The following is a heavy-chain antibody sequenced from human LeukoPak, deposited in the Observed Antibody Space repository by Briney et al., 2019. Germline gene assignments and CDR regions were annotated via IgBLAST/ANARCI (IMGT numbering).Heavy chain of an antibody. CDR2: IYYSGST. CDR1: GGSISSYY. V-gene: IGHV4-59*08. CDR3: ARLPGIAAAGTFYYGMDV. Sequence: SETLSLTCTVSGGSISSYYWSWIRQPPGKGLEWIGYIYYSGSTNYNPSLKSRVTISVDTSKNQFSLKLSSVTAADTAVYYCARLPGIAAAGTFYYGMDVWGQGTTVTVSS. J-gene: IGHJ6*02. D-gene: IGHD6-13*01.